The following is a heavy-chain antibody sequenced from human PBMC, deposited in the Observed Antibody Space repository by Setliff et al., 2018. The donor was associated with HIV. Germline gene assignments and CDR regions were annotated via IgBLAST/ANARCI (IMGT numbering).Heavy chain of an antibody. CDR1: GYTFTSYY. Sequence: ASVKVSCKTSGYTFTSYYMHWIRQAPGQGLEWMGMIDPMMGITTNAQKLQGRVTMTRDTSASTVYTNLRSLKSEDTAMYYCAKDRGVGATGSVFDIWGQGTMVTVS. J-gene: IGHJ3*02. V-gene: IGHV1-46*01. D-gene: IGHD1-26*01. CDR2: IDPMMGIT. CDR3: AKDRGVGATGSVFDI.